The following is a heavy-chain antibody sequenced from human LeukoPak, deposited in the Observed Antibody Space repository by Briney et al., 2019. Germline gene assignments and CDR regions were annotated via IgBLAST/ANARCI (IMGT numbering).Heavy chain of an antibody. V-gene: IGHV1-18*01. CDR3: ARGGGLVPGTWFDP. CDR1: GYTFTNYG. Sequence: ASAKVSCKTSGYTFTNYGISWVRQAPGQGLEWMGWISAYNGNTNYAQELQGRVTMTTDTSTSTAYLELRSLRFDDTAVYYCARGGGLVPGTWFDPWGQGTLVTVSS. J-gene: IGHJ5*02. D-gene: IGHD6-19*01. CDR2: ISAYNGNT.